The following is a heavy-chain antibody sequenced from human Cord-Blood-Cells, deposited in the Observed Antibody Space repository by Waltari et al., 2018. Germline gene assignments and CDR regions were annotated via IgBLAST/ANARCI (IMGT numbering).Heavy chain of an antibody. Sequence: QVQLVQSGAEVKKPGASVKVSCKASGYTFTGYYMHWVRKAPGQGIDGMEWINPNRGGTNYAQKFQGWVTMTRETSISTAYMELSRLRSDDTAVYYWARGGTIFGVVKDAFDIWGQGTMVTVSS. CDR1: GYTFTGYY. J-gene: IGHJ3*02. CDR2: INPNRGGT. V-gene: IGHV1-2*04. D-gene: IGHD3-3*01. CDR3: ARGGTIFGVVKDAFDI.